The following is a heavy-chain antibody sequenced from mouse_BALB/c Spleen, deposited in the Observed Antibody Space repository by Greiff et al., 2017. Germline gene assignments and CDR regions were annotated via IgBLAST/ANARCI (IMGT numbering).Heavy chain of an antibody. CDR2: IHYSGST. D-gene: IGHD1-2*01. J-gene: IGHJ4*01. CDR1: GYSITSGYS. Sequence: DVMLVESGPDLVKPSQSLSLTCTVTGYSITSGYSWHWIRQFPGNKLEWMGYIHYSGSTNYNPSLKSRISITRDTSKNQFFLQLNSVTTEDTATYYCGLLRPLYAMDYWGQGTSVTVSS. V-gene: IGHV3-1*02. CDR3: GLLRPLYAMDY.